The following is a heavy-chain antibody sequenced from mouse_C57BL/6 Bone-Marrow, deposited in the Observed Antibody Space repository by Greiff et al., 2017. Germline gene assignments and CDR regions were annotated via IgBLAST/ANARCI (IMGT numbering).Heavy chain of an antibody. CDR2: ISDGGSYT. CDR1: GFTFSSYA. J-gene: IGHJ2*01. D-gene: IGHD2-5*01. CDR3: ARVTIVRFDY. V-gene: IGHV5-4*01. Sequence: EVQLVESRGGLVKPGGSLKLSCAASGFTFSSYAMSWVRQTPEKRLEWVATISDGGSYTYSPDNVKGRFTISRDNAKNNLYLQMSHLKSEDTAMYYCARVTIVRFDYWGQGTTLTVSS.